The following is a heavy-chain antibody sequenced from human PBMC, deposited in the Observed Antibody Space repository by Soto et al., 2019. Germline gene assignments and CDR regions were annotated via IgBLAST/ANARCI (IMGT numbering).Heavy chain of an antibody. CDR1: GGSFKSGSYS. D-gene: IGHD5-18*01. V-gene: IGHV4-61*01. CDR3: AREWDKATVPRADY. Sequence: SETLSLTCTVSGGSFKSGSYSWSWIRQPPGKGLEWIGYVYHTGRSSYNPSLKSRVSISMDTSKNQFSLNLGSVTAADTAVYFCAREWDKATVPRADYWGQGTLVTVSS. CDR2: VYHTGRS. J-gene: IGHJ4*01.